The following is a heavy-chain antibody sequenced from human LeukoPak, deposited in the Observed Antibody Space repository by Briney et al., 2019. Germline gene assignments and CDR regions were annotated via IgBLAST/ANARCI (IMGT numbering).Heavy chain of an antibody. V-gene: IGHV3-74*01. Sequence: GGSLRLSCAASGFAFSTYWMHWVRQAPGKGLVWVSRINSDGSSTSYADSVKGRFTISRDNAKNTLYLQMNSLRAEDTAVYYCARGIYCSSTSCPFDYWGQGTLVTLSS. CDR2: INSDGSST. CDR1: GFAFSTYW. J-gene: IGHJ4*02. CDR3: ARGIYCSSTSCPFDY. D-gene: IGHD2-2*01.